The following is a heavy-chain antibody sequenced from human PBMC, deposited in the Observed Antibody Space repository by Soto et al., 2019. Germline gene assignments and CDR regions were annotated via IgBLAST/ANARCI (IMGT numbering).Heavy chain of an antibody. CDR1: GFTFSDYY. CDR2: ISSSGASI. D-gene: IGHD6-13*01. V-gene: IGHV3-11*01. Sequence: GGSLRLSCAASGFTFSDYYMSWIRQAPGKGLEGVSYISSSGASIYYADSVKGRFTISRDNAENSLSLEMNSLRAEDTAVYYCVRGGWSSSGGIAASWGQGTLVTVSS. J-gene: IGHJ5*02. CDR3: VRGGWSSSGGIAAS.